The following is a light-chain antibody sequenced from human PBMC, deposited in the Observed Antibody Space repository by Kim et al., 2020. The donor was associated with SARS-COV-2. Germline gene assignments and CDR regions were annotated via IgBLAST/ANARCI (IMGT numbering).Light chain of an antibody. J-gene: IGKJ2*01. CDR3: QQYHTSPYN. V-gene: IGKV3-20*01. CDR2: GAF. CDR1: QSVSAY. Sequence: LSPEERATLSCRAGQSVSAYLVWYQQKSGQSPRLLIYGAFIRAPGIPDRFSGSESGTDFTLTISGLEPEDFAVYYCQQYHTSPYNFGPGTKLEI.